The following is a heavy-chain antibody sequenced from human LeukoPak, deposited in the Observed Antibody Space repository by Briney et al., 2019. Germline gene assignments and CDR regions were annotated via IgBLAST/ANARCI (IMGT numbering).Heavy chain of an antibody. CDR2: ISDSGGST. J-gene: IGHJ4*02. Sequence: GGSLRLSCAASGFTFSSYAMSWVRQAPGKGLEWVSAISDSGGSTYYADSVKGRFTISRDNSKNTLYLQMNSLRAEDTAVYYCAKDSSGFQYYFDYWGQGTLVTVSS. CDR3: AKDSSGFQYYFDY. V-gene: IGHV3-23*01. CDR1: GFTFSSYA. D-gene: IGHD3-22*01.